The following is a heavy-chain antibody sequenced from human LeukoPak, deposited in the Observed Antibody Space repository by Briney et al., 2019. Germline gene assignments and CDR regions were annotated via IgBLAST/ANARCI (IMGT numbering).Heavy chain of an antibody. J-gene: IGHJ4*02. Sequence: PSGRSLRLSCAASGFTFSSYAMHWVRQAPGKGLEWVAVISYDGSNKYYADSVKGRFTISRDNSKNTLYLQMNSLRAEDTAVCYCARERYPNTGIVGATHFDYWGKGNLVTVSS. CDR2: ISYDGSNK. V-gene: IGHV3-30-3*01. CDR3: ARERYPNTGIVGATHFDY. D-gene: IGHD1-26*01. CDR1: GFTFSSYA.